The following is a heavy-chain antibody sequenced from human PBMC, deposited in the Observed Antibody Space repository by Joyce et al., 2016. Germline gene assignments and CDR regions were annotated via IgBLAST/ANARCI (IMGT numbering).Heavy chain of an antibody. Sequence: QVQLVESGGGVVQPGRSLRPSCAASAFIFSDYAMHWVRQAPGKSLEVVTFISDNGRDKNYTDSVKGRFTISRDNSKNMLYLQMNSLRVEDTALYYCAREVRGLDVWGQGTTVTVSS. CDR1: AFIFSDYA. J-gene: IGHJ6*02. V-gene: IGHV3-30*04. CDR2: ISDNGRDK. CDR3: AREVRGLDV.